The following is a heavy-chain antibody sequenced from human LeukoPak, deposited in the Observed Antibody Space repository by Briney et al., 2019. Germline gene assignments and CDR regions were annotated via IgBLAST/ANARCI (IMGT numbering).Heavy chain of an antibody. Sequence: PGESLKISCKSSGYTFTGYGIGWVRQMPGKGLEWMGIISPGDSDTRYSPSFQGQVTMSVDKSINTAYLQWGSLKASDTAMYYCARGRGATVKTNFDYWGQGTLVTVSS. J-gene: IGHJ4*02. CDR2: ISPGDSDT. V-gene: IGHV5-51*01. D-gene: IGHD4-17*01. CDR3: ARGRGATVKTNFDY. CDR1: GYTFTGYG.